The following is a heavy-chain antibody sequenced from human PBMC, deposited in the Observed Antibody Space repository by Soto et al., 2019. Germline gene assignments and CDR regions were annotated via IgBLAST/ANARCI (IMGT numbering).Heavy chain of an antibody. V-gene: IGHV3-23*01. Sequence: GGSLRLSCAASGFTFSSYAMSWVRQAPGKGLEWVSAISGSGGSTYYADSVKGRFTISRDNSKNTLYLQMNSLRAEDTAVYYCAKEYYYDSSGYFPYFDYWGQGTLVTVSS. D-gene: IGHD3-22*01. CDR1: GFTFSSYA. CDR3: AKEYYYDSSGYFPYFDY. CDR2: ISGSGGST. J-gene: IGHJ4*02.